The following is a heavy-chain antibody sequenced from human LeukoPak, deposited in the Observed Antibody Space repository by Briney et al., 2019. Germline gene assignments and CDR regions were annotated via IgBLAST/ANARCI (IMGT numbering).Heavy chain of an antibody. Sequence: GGSLRLSCAASGFTFSSYGMHWVRQAPGKGLEGGAVIWYDGSNKYYADSVKGRFTISRDNSKNTLYLQMNSLRAEDTAVYYCARDVAAAGNYFDYWGQGTLVTVSS. CDR1: GFTFSSYG. D-gene: IGHD6-13*01. CDR3: ARDVAAAGNYFDY. CDR2: IWYDGSNK. J-gene: IGHJ4*02. V-gene: IGHV3-33*01.